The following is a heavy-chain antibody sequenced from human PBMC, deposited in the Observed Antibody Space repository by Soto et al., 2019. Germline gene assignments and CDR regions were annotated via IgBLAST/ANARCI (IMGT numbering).Heavy chain of an antibody. Sequence: ASVKVPCKASGYAFSFGFSWVRQAPGQGLEWMGWISASDGSTNSAQKFRGRISLTTDTSTNTAYLDLLSLTSDDTAVYFCATYYFGSGSYYRFDNWGQGTLVTVSS. CDR3: ATYYFGSGSYYRFDN. J-gene: IGHJ4*02. CDR1: GYAFSFG. D-gene: IGHD3-10*01. V-gene: IGHV1-18*01. CDR2: ISASDGST.